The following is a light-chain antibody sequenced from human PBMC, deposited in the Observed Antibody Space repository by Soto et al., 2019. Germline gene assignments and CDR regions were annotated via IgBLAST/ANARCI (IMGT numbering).Light chain of an antibody. CDR1: RSVSSKF. CDR2: GAS. Sequence: EIVLTQSPGTLSLSPGERATLSCRASRSVSSKFLAWYQQKPGQAPRLLIYGASSRAAGIPDRFSGSGSATDFTLAISRLEPEDFAVYYCQEYGSSPGYTFGQGTKLEIK. J-gene: IGKJ2*01. V-gene: IGKV3-20*01. CDR3: QEYGSSPGYT.